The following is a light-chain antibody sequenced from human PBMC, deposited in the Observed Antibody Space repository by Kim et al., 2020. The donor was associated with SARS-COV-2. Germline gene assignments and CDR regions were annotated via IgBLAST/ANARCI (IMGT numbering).Light chain of an antibody. J-gene: IGLJ2*01. CDR2: YDS. CDR1: NNGGKS. Sequence: VSGAPGKTARGACGGKNNGGKSLHWYQEKPGQEPVLVIYYDSDRPSGISERFSGANSGNTATLTISRVEAGDEADYYCQVCDSGVVFGGGTQLTVL. CDR3: QVCDSGVV. V-gene: IGLV3-21*04.